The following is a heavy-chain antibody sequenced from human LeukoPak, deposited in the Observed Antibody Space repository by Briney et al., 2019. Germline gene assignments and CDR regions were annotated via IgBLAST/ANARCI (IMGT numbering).Heavy chain of an antibody. CDR1: GGSFSGYF. CDR2: INHSGST. J-gene: IGHJ5*02. D-gene: IGHD2-2*01. V-gene: IGHV4-34*01. CDR3: ARGLRYCSSTSCYLLASNWFDP. Sequence: PSETLSLTCAVYGGSFSGYFWSWIRQPPGKGLEWIGEINHSGSTNYNPSLKSRVTISVDTSKNQFSLKLSSVTAADTAVYYCARGLRYCSSTSCYLLASNWFDPWGQGTLVTVSP.